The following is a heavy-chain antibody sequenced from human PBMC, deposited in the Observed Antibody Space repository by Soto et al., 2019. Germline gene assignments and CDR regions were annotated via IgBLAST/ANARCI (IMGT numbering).Heavy chain of an antibody. CDR3: AKSRGAATPRRGYYYYGMDV. D-gene: IGHD6-13*01. J-gene: IGHJ6*02. Sequence: QVQLVESGGGVVQPGRSLRLSCAASGFTFSSYGMHWVRQAPGKGLEWVAVISYDGSNKYYADSVKGRFTISRDNYKNTLYLQMNSLRAEDTAVYYCAKSRGAATPRRGYYYYGMDVWGQGTTVTVSS. CDR2: ISYDGSNK. V-gene: IGHV3-30*18. CDR1: GFTFSSYG.